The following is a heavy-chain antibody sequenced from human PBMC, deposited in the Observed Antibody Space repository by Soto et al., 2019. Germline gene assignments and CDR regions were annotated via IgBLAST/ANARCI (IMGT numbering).Heavy chain of an antibody. Sequence: QVQLVQSGAEVKKPGSSVKVSCKASGGTFSTYAISWERQAPGQGLEWMGGIIPMYGTANYAQKFQGRVTITADKSTNTAYMELSSLRAEDTAVYYCARAPPIVGTTHWFDPWGQGTLVTVSS. D-gene: IGHD1-26*01. CDR3: ARAPPIVGTTHWFDP. CDR1: GGTFSTYA. V-gene: IGHV1-69*06. CDR2: IIPMYGTA. J-gene: IGHJ5*02.